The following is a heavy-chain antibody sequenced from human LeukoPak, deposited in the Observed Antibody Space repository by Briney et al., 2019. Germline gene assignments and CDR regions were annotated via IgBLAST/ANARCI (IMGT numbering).Heavy chain of an antibody. V-gene: IGHV1-18*03. D-gene: IGHD3-3*01. Sequence: ASVKVSCTASGYTFTSYGISWVRQAPGQGLEWMGWISAYNGNTNYAQKLQGRVTMTTDTSTSTAYMELRSLRSDDMAVYYCARDPPYYDFWSLYYGMDVWGQGTTVTVSS. CDR2: ISAYNGNT. CDR3: ARDPPYYDFWSLYYGMDV. J-gene: IGHJ6*02. CDR1: GYTFTSYG.